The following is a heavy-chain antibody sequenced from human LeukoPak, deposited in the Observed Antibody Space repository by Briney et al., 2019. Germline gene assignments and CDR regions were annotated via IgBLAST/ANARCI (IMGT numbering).Heavy chain of an antibody. Sequence: ASVKVSCKASGGTFSSYAISWVRQAPGQGLEWMGGIIPIFGTANYAQKFQGRVTITADKSTSTAYMELSSLRSEDTAVYYCASDYGGNSPFDPWGQGTLVTVSS. CDR2: IIPIFGTA. J-gene: IGHJ5*02. V-gene: IGHV1-69*06. D-gene: IGHD4-23*01. CDR3: ASDYGGNSPFDP. CDR1: GGTFSSYA.